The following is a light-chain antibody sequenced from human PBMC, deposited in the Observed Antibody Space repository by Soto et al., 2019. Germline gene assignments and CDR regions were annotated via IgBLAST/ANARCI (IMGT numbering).Light chain of an antibody. Sequence: EIVMTQSPLSLPVTPGEPASISCRSSQSLLHSNGYNYLDWYLQKPGQSPQLLIYLGSNRSSGVPDRFSDSGSGTDFTLKISRVEAEDVGVDYCMQALQSPRTFGPGTKVDIK. CDR3: MQALQSPRT. CDR2: LGS. J-gene: IGKJ3*01. V-gene: IGKV2-28*01. CDR1: QSLLHSNGYNY.